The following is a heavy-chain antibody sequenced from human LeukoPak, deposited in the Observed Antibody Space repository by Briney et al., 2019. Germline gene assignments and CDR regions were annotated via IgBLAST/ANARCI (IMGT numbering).Heavy chain of an antibody. D-gene: IGHD3-22*01. CDR3: AGHWTHYDDDYYGMDV. J-gene: IGHJ6*02. Sequence: GGSLRLSCAASGFTFSSYAMHWVRQAPGKGLEWVAVISYDGSNKYYADSVKGRFTISRDNSKNTLYLQMNSLRAEDTAVYYCAGHWTHYDDDYYGMDVWGQGTTVTVSS. CDR1: GFTFSSYA. V-gene: IGHV3-30-3*01. CDR2: ISYDGSNK.